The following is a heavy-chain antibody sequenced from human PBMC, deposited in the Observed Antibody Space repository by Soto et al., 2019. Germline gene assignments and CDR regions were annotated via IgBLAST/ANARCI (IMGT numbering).Heavy chain of an antibody. CDR2: ISNNGDTA. D-gene: IGHD3-16*02. CDR1: GFTFSSYA. V-gene: IGHV3-23*01. Sequence: EVQLLESGGGLVQHGGSLTLSCATSGFTFSSYAMVWVRQAAEKGLEWVASISNNGDTAYYADSVKGRFTISRGNSENTLYLQMNGLRADDTALYFCAKSRVFIGAIVTLLDSWGQGTQVTVSS. CDR3: AKSRVFIGAIVTLLDS. J-gene: IGHJ4*02.